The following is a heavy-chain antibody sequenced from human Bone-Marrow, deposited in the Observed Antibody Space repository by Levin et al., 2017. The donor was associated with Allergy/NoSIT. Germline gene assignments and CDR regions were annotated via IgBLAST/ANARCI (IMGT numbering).Heavy chain of an antibody. CDR3: ASHILTGTTADAFDV. CDR1: GFTFRDYY. Sequence: GESLKISCAASGFTFRDYYMSWIRQAPGKGLEWISYISVSSSTEYYADSVEGRFTISRDDARDSLYLQMNSLRAEDTAVYYCASHILTGTTADAFDVWGQGTLVTVSS. V-gene: IGHV3-11*01. CDR2: ISVSSSTE. J-gene: IGHJ3*01. D-gene: IGHD3-9*01.